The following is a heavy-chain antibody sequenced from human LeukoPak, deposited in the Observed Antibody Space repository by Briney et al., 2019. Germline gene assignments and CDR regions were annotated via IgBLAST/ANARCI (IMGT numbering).Heavy chain of an antibody. Sequence: ASVKVSCKTSGFTFTTYTMHWVRQAPGQRLEWMGWINAANGNTQYSQKFQGRVTITRDTSASTAYMELSSLRSEDTAVYYCPRGAPIRVAVAATFDPWGQGTLVTVPS. CDR3: PRGAPIRVAVAATFDP. CDR2: INAANGNT. J-gene: IGHJ5*02. V-gene: IGHV1-3*01. CDR1: GFTFTTYT. D-gene: IGHD6-19*01.